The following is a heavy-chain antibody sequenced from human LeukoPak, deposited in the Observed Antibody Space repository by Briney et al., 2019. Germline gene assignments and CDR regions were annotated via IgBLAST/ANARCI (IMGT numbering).Heavy chain of an antibody. CDR1: GGSISSYY. CDR2: IYYSGST. V-gene: IGHV4-59*12. CDR3: ARGSSGSYACDY. J-gene: IGHJ4*02. D-gene: IGHD1-26*01. Sequence: SETLSLTCTVSGGSISSYYWSWIRQPPGKGLEWIGYIYYSGSTNYNPSLKSRVTTSVDTSKNQFSLKLSSVTAADTAVYYCARGSSGSYACDYWGQGTLVTVSS.